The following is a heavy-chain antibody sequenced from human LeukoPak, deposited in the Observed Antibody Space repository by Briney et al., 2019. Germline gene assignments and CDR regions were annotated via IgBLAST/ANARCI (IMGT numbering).Heavy chain of an antibody. CDR3: AKGAPGTNDS. CDR1: GGSISGYY. J-gene: IGHJ4*02. CDR2: IYTTGST. Sequence: ETLSLTCIVSGGSISGYYWSWIRQPAGKGLEWIGRIYTTGSTNYNPSLKSRVTMSVDTSKNQFSLKVTSVTAAGTAVYYCAKGAPGTNDSWGQGILVTVSS. V-gene: IGHV4-4*07. D-gene: IGHD6-13*01.